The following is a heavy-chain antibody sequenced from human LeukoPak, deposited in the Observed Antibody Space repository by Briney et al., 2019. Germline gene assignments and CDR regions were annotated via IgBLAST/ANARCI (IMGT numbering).Heavy chain of an antibody. V-gene: IGHV3-15*01. CDR2: IKSKTDGGTT. CDR1: GFTFSNTW. Sequence: GRSLRLSCAASGFTFSNTWMSWDRQPPGKWLEWVGRIKSKTDGGTTDYAAPGKGRFTIPRDESKTTLYLQMNSLKTEDTAVYYCTTARSYNGSLLLGWGQGNLVTVSS. D-gene: IGHD3-22*01. J-gene: IGHJ4*02. CDR3: TTARSYNGSLLLG.